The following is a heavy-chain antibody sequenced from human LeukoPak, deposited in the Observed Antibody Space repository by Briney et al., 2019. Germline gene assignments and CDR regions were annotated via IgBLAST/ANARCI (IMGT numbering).Heavy chain of an antibody. CDR3: ARDLMDTSMWEFDY. V-gene: IGHV1-2*02. CDR1: GYTFTGYY. CDR2: INPNSGDT. Sequence: ASVKVSCKASGYTFTGYYIHWVRQAPGQGLEWMGWINPNSGDTNYAQNFQGRVTLTRDTSISTAYMELSRLRSDDTAVYYCARDLMDTSMWEFDYWGQGTLVTASS. D-gene: IGHD5-18*01. J-gene: IGHJ4*02.